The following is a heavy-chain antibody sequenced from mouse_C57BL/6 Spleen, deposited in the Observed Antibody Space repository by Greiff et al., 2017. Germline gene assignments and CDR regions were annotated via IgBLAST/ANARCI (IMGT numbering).Heavy chain of an antibody. CDR3: ATGTGDWYFDV. J-gene: IGHJ1*03. D-gene: IGHD4-1*01. V-gene: IGHV1-19*01. CDR2: INPYNGGT. Sequence: EVQLQQSGPVLVKPGASVKMSCKASGYTFTDYYMNWVKQSHGKSLEWIGVINPYNGGTSYNQKFKGKATLTVDKSSSTAYMELNSLTSEDSAVYYCATGTGDWYFDVWGTGTTVTVSS. CDR1: GYTFTDYY.